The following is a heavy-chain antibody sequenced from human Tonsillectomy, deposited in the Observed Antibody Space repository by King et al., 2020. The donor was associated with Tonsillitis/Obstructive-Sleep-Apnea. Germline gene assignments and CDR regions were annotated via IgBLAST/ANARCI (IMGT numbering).Heavy chain of an antibody. Sequence: QLVQSGAEVKKPGASVKVSCKASGYTFTSYGISWVRQAPGQGLEWMGWISAYNGNTNYAQKHQGRVTMTTDTSKSTGYMELRSLRSDDTAGYYCARDWLMRKEVYFDWLFYAPIWSLDYWGQGTLVTVSS. D-gene: IGHD3-9*01. CDR1: GYTFTSYG. V-gene: IGHV1-18*01. CDR3: ARDWLMRKEVYFDWLFYAPIWSLDY. J-gene: IGHJ4*02. CDR2: ISAYNGNT.